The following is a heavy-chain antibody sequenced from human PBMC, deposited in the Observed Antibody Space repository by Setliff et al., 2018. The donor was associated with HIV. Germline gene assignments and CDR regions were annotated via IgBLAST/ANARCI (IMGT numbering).Heavy chain of an antibody. CDR1: GGSITSSSYY. Sequence: ASETLSLTCTVPGGSITSSSYYWGWIRQPPGKGLEWIGTIFSSGSTYYKPSLKSRVTISVDSTKNQISLKLSCVTAADTAVYYCARHVDIVAPFDYWGQGSRVTVSS. D-gene: IGHD5-12*01. CDR3: ARHVDIVAPFDY. J-gene: IGHJ4*02. CDR2: IFSSGST. V-gene: IGHV4-39*01.